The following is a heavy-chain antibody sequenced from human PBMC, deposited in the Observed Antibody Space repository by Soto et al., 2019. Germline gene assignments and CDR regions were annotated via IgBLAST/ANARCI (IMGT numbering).Heavy chain of an antibody. V-gene: IGHV4-4*02. D-gene: IGHD3-3*01. CDR2: IYHSGST. CDR3: VTSLNYDFWRDGGRHYYFDY. J-gene: IGHJ4*02. Sequence: PSETLSLTCAVSGGSISSSYWWNWVRQPPGKGLEWIGKIYHSGSTNYNPSLKNQVTISVDKSNNQFSLRLSSVTAADTAVYFCVTSLNYDFWRDGGRHYYFDYWGQGTLVTVSS. CDR1: GGSISSSYW.